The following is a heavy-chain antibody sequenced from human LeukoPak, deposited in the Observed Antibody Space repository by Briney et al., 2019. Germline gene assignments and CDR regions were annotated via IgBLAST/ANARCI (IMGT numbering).Heavy chain of an antibody. CDR3: AREGFGESYLDY. Sequence: SVKVSCKASGGTFSSYAISWVRQAPGQGLEWMGGIIPIFGTANYAQKFQGRVTITADESTSTAYMELSSLRSEDTAVYYCAREGFGESYLDYWGQGTLVIVSS. J-gene: IGHJ4*02. V-gene: IGHV1-69*01. D-gene: IGHD3-10*01. CDR2: IIPIFGTA. CDR1: GGTFSSYA.